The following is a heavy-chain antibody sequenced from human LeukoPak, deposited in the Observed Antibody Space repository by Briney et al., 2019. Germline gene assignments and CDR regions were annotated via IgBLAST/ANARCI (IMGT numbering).Heavy chain of an antibody. CDR2: ISAYNGNT. V-gene: IGHV1-18*01. CDR3: ARDGDYDSSGYEQTPEQDY. J-gene: IGHJ4*02. CDR1: GYTFTSYG. Sequence: ASVTVSCKASGYTFTSYGISWVRQAPGQGLEWMGWISAYNGNTNYAQKLQGRVTMTTDTSTSTAYMELRSLRSDDTAVYYCARDGDYDSSGYEQTPEQDYWGQGTLVTVSS. D-gene: IGHD3-22*01.